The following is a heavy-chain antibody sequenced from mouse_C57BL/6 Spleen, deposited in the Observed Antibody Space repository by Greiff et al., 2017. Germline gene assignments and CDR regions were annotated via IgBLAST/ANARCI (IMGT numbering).Heavy chain of an antibody. Sequence: EVQLQQSGAELVRPGASVKLSCTASGFNIKDDYMHWVKQRPEQGLEWIGWIDPENGDTEYASKFQGKATITADTSSNTAYLQLSSLTAEDTAVYYCTTGGFAYWGQGTLVTVSA. CDR3: TTGGFAY. CDR2: IDPENGDT. J-gene: IGHJ3*01. CDR1: GFNIKDDY. V-gene: IGHV14-4*01.